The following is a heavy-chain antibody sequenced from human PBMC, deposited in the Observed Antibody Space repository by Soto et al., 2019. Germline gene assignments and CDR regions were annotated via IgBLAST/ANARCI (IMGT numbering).Heavy chain of an antibody. CDR3: ASGGKYDILTGYGRYYYYGMDV. Sequence: QVQLQQWGAGLLKPSETLSLTCAVYGGSFSGYYWSWIRQPPGKGLEWIGEINHSGSTNYNPSLKSRVTISVDPSKNQFSLKLSSVTAADTAVYYCASGGKYDILTGYGRYYYYGMDVWGQGTTVTVSS. V-gene: IGHV4-34*01. D-gene: IGHD3-9*01. J-gene: IGHJ6*02. CDR2: INHSGST. CDR1: GGSFSGYY.